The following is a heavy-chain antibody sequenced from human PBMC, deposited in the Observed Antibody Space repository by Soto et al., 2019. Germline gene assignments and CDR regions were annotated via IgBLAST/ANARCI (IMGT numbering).Heavy chain of an antibody. CDR1: GGSISSSSYY. J-gene: IGHJ4*02. D-gene: IGHD2-8*01. CDR2: IYYSGST. Sequence: PSETLSLTCTVSGGSISSSSYYWGWIRQPPGKGLEWIGSIYYSGSTYYNPSLKSRVTISVDTSKNQFSLKLSSVTAADTAMYYCARRGPPGACTNGVCHSCFDYWGQGTLVTVSS. CDR3: ARRGPPGACTNGVCHSCFDY. V-gene: IGHV4-39*01.